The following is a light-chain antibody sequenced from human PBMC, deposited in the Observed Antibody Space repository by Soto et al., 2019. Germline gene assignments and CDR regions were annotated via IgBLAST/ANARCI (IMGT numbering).Light chain of an antibody. Sequence: DLLMTQTPLSLSVTPGQPASMSCKSSQSLLHRDGKTSCSWYLQKAGQPPQLLIYEVSNRFSGVSDRFSGSGSGTDFTLKISRVEAEDVGVYYCMQSIQDPYTFGQGTKLEIK. V-gene: IGKV2D-29*01. CDR3: MQSIQDPYT. CDR1: QSLLHRDGKTS. CDR2: EVS. J-gene: IGKJ2*01.